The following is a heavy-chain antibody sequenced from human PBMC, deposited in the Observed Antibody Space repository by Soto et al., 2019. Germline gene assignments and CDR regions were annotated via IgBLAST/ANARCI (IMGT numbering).Heavy chain of an antibody. Sequence: KSGGSLRLSCAASGFTFSSYSMNWVRQAPGKGLEWVSSISSSSSYIYYADSVKGRFTISRDNAKNSLYLQMNSLRAEDTAVYYCARASSSSSRPSDYWGQGTLVTVSS. CDR2: ISSSSSYI. D-gene: IGHD6-6*01. J-gene: IGHJ4*02. CDR1: GFTFSSYS. CDR3: ARASSSSSRPSDY. V-gene: IGHV3-21*01.